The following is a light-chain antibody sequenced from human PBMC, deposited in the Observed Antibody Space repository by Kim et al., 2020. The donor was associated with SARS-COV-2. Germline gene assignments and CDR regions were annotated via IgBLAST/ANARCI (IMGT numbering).Light chain of an antibody. Sequence: AWGQTVRITCQGDSLRSYFATWYQQKPGQAPVLVIYENNNRPSGIPDRFSGSYSGNTASLTITATQAGDEADYVCSSRDTSGDHLVFGAGTKVTVL. CDR3: SSRDTSGDHLV. V-gene: IGLV3-19*01. J-gene: IGLJ1*01. CDR1: SLRSYF. CDR2: ENN.